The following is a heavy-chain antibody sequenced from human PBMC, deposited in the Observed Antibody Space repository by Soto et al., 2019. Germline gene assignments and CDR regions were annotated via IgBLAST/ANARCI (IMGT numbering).Heavy chain of an antibody. CDR2: ISGSGGST. CDR3: AKVVEPYCSSTSCYFDY. D-gene: IGHD2-2*01. V-gene: IGHV3-23*01. CDR1: GFTFSSYA. J-gene: IGHJ4*02. Sequence: GGSLRLSCAAFGFTFSSYAMSWVRQAPGKGLEWVSAISGSGGSTYYADSVKGRFTISRDNSKNTLYLQMNSLRAEDTAVYYCAKVVEPYCSSTSCYFDYWGQGTLVTVSS.